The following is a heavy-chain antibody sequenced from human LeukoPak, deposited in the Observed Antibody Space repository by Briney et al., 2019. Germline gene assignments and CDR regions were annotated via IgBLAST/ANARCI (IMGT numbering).Heavy chain of an antibody. V-gene: IGHV3-64D*09. CDR2: ISDSGGST. Sequence: GGSLRLSCSASGFPFSSYAMHWVRQAPGKGLEYVSYISDSGGSTYYADSVKGRFTISRDNSKNTLYLQMSSLRAEDTAVYFCVRGYSFGPYGMDVWGQGTTVTVSS. CDR3: VRGYSFGPYGMDV. CDR1: GFPFSSYA. J-gene: IGHJ6*02. D-gene: IGHD2-15*01.